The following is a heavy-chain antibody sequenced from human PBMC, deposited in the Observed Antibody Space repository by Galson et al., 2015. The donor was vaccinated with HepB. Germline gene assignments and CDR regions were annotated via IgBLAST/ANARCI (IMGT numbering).Heavy chain of an antibody. V-gene: IGHV1-2*04. CDR3: ARESVATISRVGFDY. J-gene: IGHJ4*02. Sequence: SVKVSCKASGYTFTGYYMHWVRQAPGQGLEWMGWINPNSGGTNYAQKFQGWVTMTRDTSISTAYKELSRLRSDDTAVYYCARESVATISRVGFDYWGQGTLVTVSS. CDR2: INPNSGGT. D-gene: IGHD5-12*01. CDR1: GYTFTGYY.